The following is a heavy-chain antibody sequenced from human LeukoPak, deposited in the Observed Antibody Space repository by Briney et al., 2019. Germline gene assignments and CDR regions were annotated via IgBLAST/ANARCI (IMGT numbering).Heavy chain of an antibody. CDR3: ATPYCSSMSCLDVFKL. CDR2: KYYSGSA. V-gene: IGHV4-31*03. J-gene: IGHJ3*01. Sequence: PSQTLSLTCNDSGVSVSDGRYYWAWIRQHPGKGLEWIGYKYYSGSAKYNPSLKSRLTISIDTSKNQFSLQLSSVTAADTATYYCATPYCSSMSCLDVFKLWGHGTRVTVSS. CDR1: GVSVSDGRYY. D-gene: IGHD2-2*01.